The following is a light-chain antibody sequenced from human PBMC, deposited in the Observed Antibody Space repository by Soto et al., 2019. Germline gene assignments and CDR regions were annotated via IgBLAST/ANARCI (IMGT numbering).Light chain of an antibody. CDR2: GAS. CDR1: QSVSST. Sequence: EIVLTQSPGTLSVSPGERATLSCRASQSVSSTLAWYQQKPGQAPRLLIYGASTRATDIPARFSGSGSGTEFTLTISSLQSEDFAVYYCQQYYNWPRTFGQGTKVDIK. V-gene: IGKV3-15*01. J-gene: IGKJ1*01. CDR3: QQYYNWPRT.